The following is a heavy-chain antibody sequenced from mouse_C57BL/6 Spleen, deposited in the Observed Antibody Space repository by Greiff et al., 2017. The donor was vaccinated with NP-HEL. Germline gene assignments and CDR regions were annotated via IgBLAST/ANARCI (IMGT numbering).Heavy chain of an antibody. Sequence: QVQLQQSGAELVKPGASVKISCKASGYAFSSYWMNWVKQRPGKGLEWIGQIYPGDGDTNYNGKFKGKATLTADKSSSTAYMQLSSLTSEDSAVYFCARLGRDYGSSWYFDVWGTGTTVTVSS. D-gene: IGHD1-1*01. CDR1: GYAFSSYW. CDR2: IYPGDGDT. CDR3: ARLGRDYGSSWYFDV. V-gene: IGHV1-80*01. J-gene: IGHJ1*03.